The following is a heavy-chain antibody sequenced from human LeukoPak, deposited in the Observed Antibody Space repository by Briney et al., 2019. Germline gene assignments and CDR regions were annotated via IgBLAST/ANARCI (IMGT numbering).Heavy chain of an antibody. CDR3: ATQLWPNYYYGMDV. V-gene: IGHV1-24*01. CDR1: GYTLTELS. D-gene: IGHD5-18*01. J-gene: IGHJ6*02. Sequence: ASVKVSCKVSGYTLTELSMHWVRQAPGKGLEWMGGFDPEDGETIYAQKFQGRVTMTEDTSTDTAYMELSSLRSEDTAVYYCATQLWPNYYYGMDVWGQGTTVTVSS. CDR2: FDPEDGET.